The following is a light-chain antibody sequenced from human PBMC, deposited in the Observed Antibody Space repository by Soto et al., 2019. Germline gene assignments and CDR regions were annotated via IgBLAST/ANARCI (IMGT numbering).Light chain of an antibody. CDR2: AAS. CDR1: QGISSY. V-gene: IGKV1-8*01. CDR3: QQYYSYPPYT. J-gene: IGKJ2*01. Sequence: AIRMTQSPSSLSASTGDRVTITCRASQGISSYLAWYQQKPGKPPKLLIYAASTLQSGVPSRFSGSGSGTDFTLTISCLQSEDFATYYCQQYYSYPPYTFGQGTKLEIK.